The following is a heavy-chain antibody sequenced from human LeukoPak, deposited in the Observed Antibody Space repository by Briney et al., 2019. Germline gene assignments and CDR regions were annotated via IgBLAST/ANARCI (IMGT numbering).Heavy chain of an antibody. CDR1: GFTFSSFA. Sequence: GGSLRLSCAASGFTFSSFAMNWVRQAPGKGLEWVSTMSGDATSTYYADSVKGRFTISRDNSKNTLYLQMNSLRAEDTAVYYCAKRTSGSSWYSSDFWGQGTLVTVSS. D-gene: IGHD6-13*01. CDR2: MSGDATST. CDR3: AKRTSGSSWYSSDF. J-gene: IGHJ4*02. V-gene: IGHV3-23*01.